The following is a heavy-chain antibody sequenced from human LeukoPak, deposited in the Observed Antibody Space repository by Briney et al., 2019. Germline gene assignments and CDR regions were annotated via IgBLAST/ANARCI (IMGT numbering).Heavy chain of an antibody. Sequence: ASAKVSCKTSGYTFTEHYMNWVPQAPGQGLGWMGIINPSGDSRPSAQKFTGRINMTRHSSPRPGYMNLSSLRSEDTAVYYCARDGGGSSLRFFDYWGERTLDTVSS. V-gene: IGHV1-46*01. CDR3: ARDGGGSSLRFFDY. CDR1: GYTFTEHY. CDR2: INPSGDSR. J-gene: IGHJ4*02. D-gene: IGHD2-15*01.